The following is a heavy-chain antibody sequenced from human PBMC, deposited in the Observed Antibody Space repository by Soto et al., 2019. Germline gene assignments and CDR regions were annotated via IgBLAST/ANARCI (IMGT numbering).Heavy chain of an antibody. CDR1: GFTFNNFG. Sequence: EVLLLESGGGLVQPGGSLRLSCAASGFTFNNFGINWVRQAPGKGLECVSAISGSGGSTSYADSVKGRFTISRDNSKNTLYLQMNSLRADDTAVYFCAKEYSSTYKGGYFFDYWGQGTLVTVSS. CDR3: AKEYSSTYKGGYFFDY. CDR2: ISGSGGST. J-gene: IGHJ4*02. V-gene: IGHV3-23*01. D-gene: IGHD6-13*01.